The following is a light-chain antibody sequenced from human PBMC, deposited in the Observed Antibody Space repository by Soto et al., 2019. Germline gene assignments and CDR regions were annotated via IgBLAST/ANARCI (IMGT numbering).Light chain of an antibody. J-gene: IGKJ4*01. CDR2: DAS. V-gene: IGKV3-11*01. Sequence: EIVLTQSPATLSLSPGERATLFCRASQTFSNYLAWYQQKPGQAPRLLIYDASNRAAGIPARFSGSGSGTDFILTISSLEPEDLAVYYCQQRTNWPLTFGGGTKVEIK. CDR3: QQRTNWPLT. CDR1: QTFSNY.